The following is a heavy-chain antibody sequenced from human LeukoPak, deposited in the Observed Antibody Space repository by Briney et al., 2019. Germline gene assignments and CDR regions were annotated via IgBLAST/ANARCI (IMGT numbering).Heavy chain of an antibody. V-gene: IGHV3-33*01. Sequence: GGTLRLSCAASGFTFSSYGMHWVRQAPGKGLKWVAVIWYDGSNKYYADSAKGRFTISRDNSKNTLYLQMNSLRAEDTAVYYCARHGLESGYSYGGPENYWGQGTLVTVSS. J-gene: IGHJ4*02. CDR2: IWYDGSNK. CDR3: ARHGLESGYSYGGPENY. CDR1: GFTFSSYG. D-gene: IGHD5-18*01.